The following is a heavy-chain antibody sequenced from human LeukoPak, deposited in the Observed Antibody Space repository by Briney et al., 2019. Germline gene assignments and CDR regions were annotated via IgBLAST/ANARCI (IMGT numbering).Heavy chain of an antibody. CDR2: IYHSGDT. J-gene: IGHJ6*03. D-gene: IGHD3-22*01. V-gene: IGHV4-38-2*02. CDR3: ARGDYYDSSGYYYVGYYYYYYMDV. CDR1: GYSITSGYY. Sequence: KSSETLSLTCIVSGYSITSGYYWGWIRQPPGKGLEWIGSIYHSGDTYYNPSLKSRVTISVDTSKNQFSLKLSSVTAADTAVYYCARGDYYDSSGYYYVGYYYYYYMDVWGKGTTVTISS.